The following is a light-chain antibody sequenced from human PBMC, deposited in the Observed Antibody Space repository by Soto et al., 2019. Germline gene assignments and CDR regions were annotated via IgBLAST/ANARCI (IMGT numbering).Light chain of an antibody. CDR2: TAS. J-gene: IGKJ1*01. CDR3: LHDYSYPRT. V-gene: IGKV1-6*01. Sequence: AIPMTQSPSSLSASVGDRVIITCRASQAIRNDFGWYQQKPWKAPKLLIYTASTLQSGVPSRFSGSGSGADFTLTIRSLQPEDSATYYCLHDYSYPRTFGQGTKVEIK. CDR1: QAIRND.